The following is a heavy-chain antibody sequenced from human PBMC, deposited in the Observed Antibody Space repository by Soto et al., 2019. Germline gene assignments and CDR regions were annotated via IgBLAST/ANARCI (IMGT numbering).Heavy chain of an antibody. V-gene: IGHV4-39*01. CDR1: GVSISDTSYY. CDR2: IYFSGTT. Sequence: ASDTLSLTCNVSGVSISDTSYYWGWIRQPPGKGLEWIGTIYFSGTTFYNPSLKSRLTISVDTSKNQFSLRLRSVTAADTAVYYCARHGSYWGQGTLVTVSS. J-gene: IGHJ4*02. CDR3: ARHGSY.